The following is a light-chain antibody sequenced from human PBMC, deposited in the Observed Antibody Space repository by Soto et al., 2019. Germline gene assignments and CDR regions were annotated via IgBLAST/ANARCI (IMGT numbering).Light chain of an antibody. J-gene: IGLJ3*02. CDR2: EVN. CDR3: TSYAGSRNLV. V-gene: IGLV2-8*01. CDR1: SSDVGGYNS. Sequence: QSALTQPPSASGSPGQSVTISCTATSSDVGGYNSVSWYQQHPGRAPKLLIFEVNKRPSGVPDRFSASKSDNTASLTVSGLQAEDEANYYCTSYAGSRNLVFGGATQLTVL.